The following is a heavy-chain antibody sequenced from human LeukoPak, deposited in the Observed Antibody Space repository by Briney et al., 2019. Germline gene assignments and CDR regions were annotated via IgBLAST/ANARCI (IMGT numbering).Heavy chain of an antibody. Sequence: GGSLRLSCAASGFTVSSNYMSWVRQAPGKGLEGVSVIYSGGSTYYSDSVKGRFTISRDNSKNTQYLQMNSLRAEDTAVYYCARSDPVNAFDIWGQGTMVTVSS. CDR3: ARSDPVNAFDI. CDR1: GFTVSSNY. V-gene: IGHV3-53*01. CDR2: IYSGGST. J-gene: IGHJ3*02.